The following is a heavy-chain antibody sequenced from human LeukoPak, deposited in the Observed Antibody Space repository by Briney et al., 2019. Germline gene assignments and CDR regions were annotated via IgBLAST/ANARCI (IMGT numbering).Heavy chain of an antibody. CDR2: IYYSGST. Sequence: SQSPSLTFTVSGGSIISGDYYWSWSPQPPGRGGLGVCYIYYSGSTSYTPSLKRRVNITVDTSKNPFSLKLRSLSAADTAVYYCARVLAVFGVVIPRYYFDYWGQGTLVTVSS. J-gene: IGHJ4*02. CDR1: GGSIISGDYY. D-gene: IGHD3-3*01. V-gene: IGHV4-30-4*08. CDR3: ARVLAVFGVVIPRYYFDY.